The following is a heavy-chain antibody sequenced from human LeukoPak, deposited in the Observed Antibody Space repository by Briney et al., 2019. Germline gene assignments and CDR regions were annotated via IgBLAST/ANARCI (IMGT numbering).Heavy chain of an antibody. Sequence: GRSLRLSCAASGFTFSSYAMHWVRQAPGKGLEWVAVISYDGSNKYYADSVKGRFTISRDNSKNTLYLQMNSLRAEDTAVYYCARTHWWFDPWGQGTLVTVSS. J-gene: IGHJ5*02. CDR2: ISYDGSNK. D-gene: IGHD3-3*02. V-gene: IGHV3-30-3*01. CDR1: GFTFSSYA. CDR3: ARTHWWFDP.